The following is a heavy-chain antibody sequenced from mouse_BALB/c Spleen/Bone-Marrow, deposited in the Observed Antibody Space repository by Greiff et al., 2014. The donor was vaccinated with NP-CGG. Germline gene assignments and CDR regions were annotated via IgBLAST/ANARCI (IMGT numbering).Heavy chain of an antibody. CDR1: GYSFTGYY. CDR2: INPYNGGT. Sequence: VQLKESGPELVKPGPSVKISCKASGYSFTGYYMHWVKQSHGKSLEWIGEINPYNGGTSYNQKFKGKATLTVDTSSSTAFMEXXXXTSEDSLVYYCARQLYGNYAYWGQGTLVTVSA. CDR3: ARQLYGNYAY. V-gene: IGHV1S30*01. D-gene: IGHD2-10*02. J-gene: IGHJ3*01.